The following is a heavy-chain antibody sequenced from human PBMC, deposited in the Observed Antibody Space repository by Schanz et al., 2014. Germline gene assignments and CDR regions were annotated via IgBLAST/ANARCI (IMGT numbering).Heavy chain of an antibody. V-gene: IGHV3-74*02. CDR3: ARVKYCTITRCYRTETEGIYYMDV. CDR2: INSVGSNT. Sequence: EVQLAESGGGLVQPGGSLRLSCAASGFTFSSHWMHWVRQDPGKGLVWVARINSVGSNTDYADSVTGRFTISRDNAKNTLYLQMNTLRAEDTAVYYCARVKYCTITRCYRTETEGIYYMDVWGKGTTVTVSS. CDR1: GFTFSSHW. D-gene: IGHD2-2*01. J-gene: IGHJ6*03.